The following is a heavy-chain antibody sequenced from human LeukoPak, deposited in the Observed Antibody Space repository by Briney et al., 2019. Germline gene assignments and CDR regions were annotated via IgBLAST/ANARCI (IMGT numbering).Heavy chain of an antibody. CDR3: TTDWGSGWYGVS. Sequence: GGSLRLSCAASGFTFSSYEMNWVRQAPGRGLEWVGRIRSKAGGGTTEYAATLKDRITMSREDSKNTVYLQMSSLNTDDTAIYYCTTDWGSGWYGVSWGQGTLVTVSS. V-gene: IGHV3-15*01. CDR1: GFTFSSYE. CDR2: IRSKAGGGTT. J-gene: IGHJ4*02. D-gene: IGHD6-19*01.